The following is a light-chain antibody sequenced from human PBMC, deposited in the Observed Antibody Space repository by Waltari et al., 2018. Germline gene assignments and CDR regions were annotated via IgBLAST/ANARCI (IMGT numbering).Light chain of an antibody. Sequence: CQASQGISNYLNWYQQKPRNAPKPLIFDASKLETGVPSRFSGSGSGTDFTFTISSLQPEDIATYYCQQYDNLPRLTFGGGTKVEIK. CDR2: DAS. V-gene: IGKV1-33*01. CDR3: QQYDNLPRLT. J-gene: IGKJ4*01. CDR1: QGISNY.